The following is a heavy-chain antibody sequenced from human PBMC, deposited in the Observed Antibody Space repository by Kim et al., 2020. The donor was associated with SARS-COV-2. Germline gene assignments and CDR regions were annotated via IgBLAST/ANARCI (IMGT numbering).Heavy chain of an antibody. V-gene: IGHV3-30*18. CDR1: GFTFSSYG. D-gene: IGHD5-12*01. Sequence: GGSLRLSCAASGFTFSSYGMHWVRQAPGKGLEWVAVISYDGSNKYYADSVKGRFTISRDNSKNTLYLQMNSLRAEDTAVYYCAKEDLEVDMGPPWLGYWGQGTLVTVSS. CDR2: ISYDGSNK. J-gene: IGHJ4*02. CDR3: AKEDLEVDMGPPWLGY.